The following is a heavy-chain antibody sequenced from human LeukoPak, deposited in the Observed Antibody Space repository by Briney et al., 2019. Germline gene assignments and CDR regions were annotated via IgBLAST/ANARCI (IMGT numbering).Heavy chain of an antibody. CDR3: ASQAYNYDRGDYYYDGLDI. D-gene: IGHD3-16*01. Sequence: GESLRLSCAASGFTFSSYAMSWVRQAPGKGLEWVSSISHSSSYIYYADPVKGRFTLSSDNAKNSLYVQMNSLRAEDTAVYFCASQAYNYDRGDYYYDGLDIWGQGTTVTVSS. J-gene: IGHJ6*02. CDR2: ISHSSSYI. CDR1: GFTFSSYA. V-gene: IGHV3-21*01.